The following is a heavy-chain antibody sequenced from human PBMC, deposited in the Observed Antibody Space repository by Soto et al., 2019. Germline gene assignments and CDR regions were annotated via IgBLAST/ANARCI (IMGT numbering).Heavy chain of an antibody. D-gene: IGHD2-21*01. J-gene: IGHJ4*02. V-gene: IGHV3-21*01. CDR3: ARVERAYCGGDCYDN. CDR1: GFTFSSYS. Sequence: EVQLVESGGGLVKPGGSLRLSCAASGFTFSSYSMNWVRQAPGKGLEWVSSISSSSSYIYYADSVKGRFTISRDNAKNSLYLQMNSLGAEDTAVYYCARVERAYCGGDCYDNWGQGTLVTVS. CDR2: ISSSSSYI.